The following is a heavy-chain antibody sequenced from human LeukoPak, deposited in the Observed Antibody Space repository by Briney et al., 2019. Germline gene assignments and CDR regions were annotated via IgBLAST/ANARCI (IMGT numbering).Heavy chain of an antibody. D-gene: IGHD5-24*01. J-gene: IGHJ4*02. CDR2: ISTGSSYI. CDR1: GFTFSSYT. CDR3: ARDRLGVEMSTINRFDY. V-gene: IGHV3-21*01. Sequence: GGSLRLSCAASGFTFSSYTMNWVRQAPGKGLEWVSSISTGSSYIYYANSVKGRFTISRDNAKNSLYLQMNSLRAEDTAVYYCARDRLGVEMSTINRFDYWGQGTLVAVSS.